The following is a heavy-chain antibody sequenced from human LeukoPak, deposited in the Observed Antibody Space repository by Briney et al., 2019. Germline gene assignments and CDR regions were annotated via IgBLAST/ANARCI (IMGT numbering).Heavy chain of an antibody. J-gene: IGHJ4*02. D-gene: IGHD5-12*01. CDR1: GYTFTSYD. Sequence: ASVKVSCKASGYTFTSYDINWVRQATGQGLEWMGWMNPNSGNTGYAQKFQGGVTITRNTSISTAYMELSSLRSEDTAVYYCTRGARGGGYEAFDFWGQGTLVTVSS. CDR2: MNPNSGNT. V-gene: IGHV1-8*03. CDR3: TRGARGGGYEAFDF.